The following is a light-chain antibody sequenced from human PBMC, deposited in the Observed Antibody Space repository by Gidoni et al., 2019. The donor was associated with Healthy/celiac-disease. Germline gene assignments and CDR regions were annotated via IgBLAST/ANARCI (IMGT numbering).Light chain of an antibody. V-gene: IGKV1-9*01. CDR1: QGISSY. CDR2: AAS. CDR3: QHLNSYPRT. J-gene: IGKJ5*01. Sequence: IQLTQSPSSLSASVGDRVTITCRASQGISSYLAWDQQKPGKDPKLLIYAASTLQSGVPSRFSGSGSVTDFTLTISSLQPEAFATYYCQHLNSYPRTFGQGTRLEIK.